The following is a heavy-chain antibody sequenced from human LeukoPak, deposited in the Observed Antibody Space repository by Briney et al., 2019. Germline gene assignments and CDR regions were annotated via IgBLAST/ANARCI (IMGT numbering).Heavy chain of an antibody. D-gene: IGHD3-9*01. CDR1: GFTFTTYW. V-gene: IGHV3-20*01. J-gene: IGHJ6*03. CDR3: ARLAGDILTGYYYYYYMDV. Sequence: PGGSLRLSCAASGFTFTTYWMSWVRQAPGKGLEWVSGINWNGGSTGYADSVKGRLTISRDNAKNSLYLQMNSLRAEDTALYHCARLAGDILTGYYYYYYMDVWGKGTTVTISS. CDR2: INWNGGST.